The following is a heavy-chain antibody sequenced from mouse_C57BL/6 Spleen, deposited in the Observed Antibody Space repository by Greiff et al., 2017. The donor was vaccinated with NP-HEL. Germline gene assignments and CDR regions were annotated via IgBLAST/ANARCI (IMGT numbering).Heavy chain of an antibody. CDR1: GYTFTDYY. J-gene: IGHJ2*01. V-gene: IGHV1-26*01. CDR2: INPNNGGT. Sequence: VQLKQSGPELVKPGASVKISCKASGYTFTDYYMNWVKQSHGKSLEWIGDINPNNGGTSYNQKFKGKATLTVDKSSSTAYMELRSLTSEDSAVYYCASGDYYGSSYGGDFDYWGQGTTLTVSS. CDR3: ASGDYYGSSYGGDFDY. D-gene: IGHD1-1*01.